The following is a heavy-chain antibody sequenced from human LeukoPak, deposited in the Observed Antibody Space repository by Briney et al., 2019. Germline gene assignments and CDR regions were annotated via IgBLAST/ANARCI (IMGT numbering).Heavy chain of an antibody. CDR1: GFTFSTYA. Sequence: GGSLRLSCADSGFTFSTYAMSCVRQAPGKGLEWVSPISGSGGSTYYADSVKGRFTISRDNFKDTLYLQINSLRAEDTAVYYCAKGSSAWAFQYFHHWGQGALVTVSS. V-gene: IGHV3-23*01. CDR3: AKGSSAWAFQYFHH. D-gene: IGHD3-3*02. CDR2: ISGSGGST. J-gene: IGHJ1*01.